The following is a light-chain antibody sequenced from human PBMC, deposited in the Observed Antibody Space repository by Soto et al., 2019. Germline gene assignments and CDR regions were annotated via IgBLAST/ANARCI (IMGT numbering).Light chain of an antibody. Sequence: DIQMTQSPSSLSASVGDRVTITCRASQGISTYLVWYQQKPGTVPKLLIFAASTLHSGVPSRFSGSGSGTDFTLTISSLQPEDVATYYCQNYNGAPWTFGQGTK. J-gene: IGKJ1*01. V-gene: IGKV1-27*01. CDR2: AAS. CDR3: QNYNGAPWT. CDR1: QGISTY.